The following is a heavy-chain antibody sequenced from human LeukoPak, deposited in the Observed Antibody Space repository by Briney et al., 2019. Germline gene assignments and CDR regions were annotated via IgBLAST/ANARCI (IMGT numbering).Heavy chain of an antibody. D-gene: IGHD6-13*01. V-gene: IGHV1-46*01. CDR3: ARGLSTSWQNFDY. J-gene: IGHJ4*02. Sequence: AASVTVSCTASGYTFTSYYIHWVRQAPGQGLEWKGIINPSGGTTSYAQKFQGRVTMTSDTSTSTVYMDLSSLRFEDTAVYYCARGLSTSWQNFDYWGQGTLVTVSS. CDR2: INPSGGTT. CDR1: GYTFTSYY.